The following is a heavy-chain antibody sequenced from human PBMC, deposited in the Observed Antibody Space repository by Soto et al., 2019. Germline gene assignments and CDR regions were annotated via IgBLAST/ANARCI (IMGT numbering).Heavy chain of an antibody. V-gene: IGHV4-59*12. CDR1: GGSISSYY. J-gene: IGHJ6*02. CDR2: IYHSGST. CDR3: ASLRWELLQDYYYYYGMDV. Sequence: SETLSLTCAVSGGSISSYYWSWIRQPPGKGLEWIGEIYHSGSTNYHPSLKSRVTISVDKSKNQFSLKLSSVTAADTAVYYCASLRWELLQDYYYYYGMDVWGQGTTVS. D-gene: IGHD1-26*01.